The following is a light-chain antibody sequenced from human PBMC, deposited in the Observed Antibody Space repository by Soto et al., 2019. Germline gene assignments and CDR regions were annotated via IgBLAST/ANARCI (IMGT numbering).Light chain of an antibody. CDR1: QSISTW. J-gene: IGKJ1*01. Sequence: DIQMTQSPSTLSASVGDRVTITCRAGQSISTWLAWYQQKPGKAPKLLIYDASSLESGVPSRFSGSGSGTEFTLTISSLQPDDFATYYCHQYSSYSPTFGQGTKVEIK. CDR2: DAS. V-gene: IGKV1-5*01. CDR3: HQYSSYSPT.